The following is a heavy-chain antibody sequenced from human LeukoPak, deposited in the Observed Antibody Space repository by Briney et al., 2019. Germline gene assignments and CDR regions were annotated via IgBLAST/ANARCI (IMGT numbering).Heavy chain of an antibody. V-gene: IGHV3-21*01. D-gene: IGHD1-26*01. CDR3: ARAPLSGSYLINWFDP. Sequence: GGSLRLSCAASGFTFSSYEMNWVRQAPGKGLEWVSSISTSSSYIYYVDSVKGRFTISRDNARNSLYLQMNSLRAEDTAVYYCARAPLSGSYLINWFDPWGQGTLVTVSS. J-gene: IGHJ5*02. CDR2: ISTSSSYI. CDR1: GFTFSSYE.